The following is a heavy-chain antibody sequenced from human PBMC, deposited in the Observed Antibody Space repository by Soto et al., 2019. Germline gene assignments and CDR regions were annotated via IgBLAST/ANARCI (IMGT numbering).Heavy chain of an antibody. J-gene: IGHJ5*02. CDR1: GYTFTGYY. CDR3: ARESFNYYGSGSYSGWFDP. CDR2: INPNSGGT. Sequence: ASVKVSCKASGYTFTGYYMHWVRQAPGQGLEWMGWINPNSGGTNYAQKFQGWVTMTRDTSISTAYVELSRLRSDDTAVYYCARESFNYYGSGSYSGWFDPWGQGTLVTVS. D-gene: IGHD3-10*01. V-gene: IGHV1-2*04.